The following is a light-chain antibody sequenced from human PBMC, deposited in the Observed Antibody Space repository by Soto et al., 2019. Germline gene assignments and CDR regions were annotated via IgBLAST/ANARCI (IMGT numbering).Light chain of an antibody. Sequence: DIQMTQPPTSLSASIGDRVTITCRASQNIDNYLNWYQQKPGKAPKLLIYAVSNLQSGVPSRFSGSGSGTDFTLTINSVHPEDFATYYCQQRWTTPITFGQGKRLDIK. CDR2: AVS. CDR1: QNIDNY. CDR3: QQRWTTPIT. V-gene: IGKV1-39*01. J-gene: IGKJ5*01.